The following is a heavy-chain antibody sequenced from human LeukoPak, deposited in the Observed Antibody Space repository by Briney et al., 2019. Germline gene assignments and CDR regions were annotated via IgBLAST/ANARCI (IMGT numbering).Heavy chain of an antibody. CDR2: ISPDSGAT. CDR1: GYTFTGYY. CDR3: VREGYSTSSGPLDY. J-gene: IGHJ4*02. V-gene: IGHV1-2*02. D-gene: IGHD6-6*01. Sequence: ASVKVSCKASGYTFTGYYIHWVRQAPGQGLEWMGWISPDSGATNSAQRFQGRVTMTRDTSISTAYMELSSLRSDDTAVYFCVREGYSTSSGPLDYWGQGTLVTVSS.